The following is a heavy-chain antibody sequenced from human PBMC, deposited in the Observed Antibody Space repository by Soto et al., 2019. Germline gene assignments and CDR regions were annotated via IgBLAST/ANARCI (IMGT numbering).Heavy chain of an antibody. D-gene: IGHD5-12*01. CDR1: NYNFTNYA. CDR2: ISTYNGNT. CDR3: AIAGQMATMGHGMDV. J-gene: IGHJ6*02. V-gene: IGHV1-18*01. Sequence: ASVKVSCKTSNYNFTNYAITWVRQAPGQGLEWVGWISTYNGNTKSAQNLQGRVTMTTDTSTATAYMDLRALRSDDTAIYYCAIAGQMATMGHGMDVWGQGTTVTVSS.